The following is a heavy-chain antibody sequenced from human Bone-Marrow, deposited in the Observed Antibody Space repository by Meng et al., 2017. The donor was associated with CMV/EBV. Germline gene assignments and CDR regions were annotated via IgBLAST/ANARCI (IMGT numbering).Heavy chain of an antibody. CDR2: IYPGDSDT. CDR3: ARHIYDPYYYGMDV. V-gene: IGHV5-51*01. D-gene: IGHD3-3*01. Sequence: GGSLRLSCKGSGYSFTSYWIGWVRQMPGKGLEWMGIIYPGDSDTRYSPSFQGQVTISADKSISTAYLQWSSLKASDTAMYYCARHIYDPYYYGMDVWAQGTTVTVSS. J-gene: IGHJ6*02. CDR1: GYSFTSYW.